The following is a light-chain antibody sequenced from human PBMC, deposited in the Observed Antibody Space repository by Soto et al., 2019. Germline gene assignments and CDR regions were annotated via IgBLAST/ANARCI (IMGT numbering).Light chain of an antibody. CDR1: SSDIGGYNY. CDR3: SSFSVASPL. Sequence: SALTQPASMSVSPGQSVTISCAGTSSDIGGYNYVSWYQHHPGTAPKLIIYDVSSRPSGVSHRFSASKSGNTASLTISGLQAEDEADYYCSSFSVASPLFGTGTKVTV. V-gene: IGLV2-14*01. J-gene: IGLJ1*01. CDR2: DVS.